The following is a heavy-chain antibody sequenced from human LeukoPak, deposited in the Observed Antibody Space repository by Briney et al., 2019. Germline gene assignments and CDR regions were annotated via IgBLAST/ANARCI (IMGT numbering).Heavy chain of an antibody. CDR2: ISGSGGST. D-gene: IGHD2-15*01. J-gene: IGHJ4*02. Sequence: PGGSLRPSCAASGFTFSSYAMSWVRQAPGKGLEWVSAISGSGGSTYYADSVKGRFTISRDNSKNTLYLQMNSLRAEDTAVYYCAKSPRYCSGGSCYSDYWGQGTLVTVSS. CDR1: GFTFSSYA. CDR3: AKSPRYCSGGSCYSDY. V-gene: IGHV3-23*01.